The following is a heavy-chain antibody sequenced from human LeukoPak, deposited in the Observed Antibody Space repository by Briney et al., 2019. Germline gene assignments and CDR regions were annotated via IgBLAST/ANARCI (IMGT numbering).Heavy chain of an antibody. CDR3: ARDRGDIVVVPAAEFDY. D-gene: IGHD2-2*01. J-gene: IGHJ4*02. CDR1: GFTFSSYW. V-gene: IGHV3-74*01. Sequence: GGSLRLSCAASGFTFSSYWMHWVRQAPGKGLVWVSRINSDGSSTSYADSVKGRFTISRDNAKNTLYLQMDSLRAEDTAVYYCARDRGDIVVVPAAEFDYWGQGTLVTVSS. CDR2: INSDGSST.